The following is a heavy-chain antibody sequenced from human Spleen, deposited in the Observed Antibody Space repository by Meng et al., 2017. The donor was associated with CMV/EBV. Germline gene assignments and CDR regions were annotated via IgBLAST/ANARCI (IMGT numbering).Heavy chain of an antibody. D-gene: IGHD3-10*01. CDR2: IYYSGST. CDR3: ARESYYRGFDP. J-gene: IGHJ5*02. V-gene: IGHV4-59*01. CDR1: GGSISSYY. Sequence: SETLSLTCTVSGGSISSYYWSWIRQPPGKGLEWIGYIYYSGSTNYDPSLKSRVTISVDTSKNEFSLKVTSVTAADTAVYYCARESYYRGFDPWGQGTLVTVSS.